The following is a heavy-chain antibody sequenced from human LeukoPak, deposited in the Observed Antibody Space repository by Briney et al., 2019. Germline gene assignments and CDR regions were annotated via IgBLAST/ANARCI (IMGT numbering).Heavy chain of an antibody. Sequence: PGGSLRLSCAASGFTFSDYYMSWIRQAPGKGLEWVSYISSSGSTIYYADSVKGRFTISRDNAKNSLYLQMNSLRAEDTAVYYCARDYGSGKINAFDIWGQGTMVTVSS. D-gene: IGHD3-10*01. J-gene: IGHJ3*02. V-gene: IGHV3-11*04. CDR2: ISSSGSTI. CDR3: ARDYGSGKINAFDI. CDR1: GFTFSDYY.